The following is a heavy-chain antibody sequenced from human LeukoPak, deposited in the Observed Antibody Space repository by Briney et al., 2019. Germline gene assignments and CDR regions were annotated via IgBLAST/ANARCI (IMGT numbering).Heavy chain of an antibody. CDR1: GFTFSSYA. Sequence: GGSLRLSCAASGFTFSSYAMSWVRQAPGKGLEWVANIKQDGSEKYYVDSVKGRFTISRDNAKNSLYLQMNSLRAEDTAVYYCARVSGYSSGWYEGPYFDYWGQGTLVTVSS. V-gene: IGHV3-7*01. J-gene: IGHJ4*02. D-gene: IGHD6-19*01. CDR2: IKQDGSEK. CDR3: ARVSGYSSGWYEGPYFDY.